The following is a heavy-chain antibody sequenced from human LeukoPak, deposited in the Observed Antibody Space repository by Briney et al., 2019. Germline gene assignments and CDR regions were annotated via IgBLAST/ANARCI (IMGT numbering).Heavy chain of an antibody. J-gene: IGHJ4*02. CDR3: ARVDITGRPIDY. D-gene: IGHD1-20*01. Sequence: SETLSLTCSVSGGSISGYYWTWIRQPPGKGLEWIGYIHHSGTSNYSPSLKSRVTMSVDTSKNQFSLKLTSVTAADTAIYYCARVDITGRPIDYWGQGTLVTVSS. CDR1: GGSISGYY. V-gene: IGHV4-59*01. CDR2: IHHSGTS.